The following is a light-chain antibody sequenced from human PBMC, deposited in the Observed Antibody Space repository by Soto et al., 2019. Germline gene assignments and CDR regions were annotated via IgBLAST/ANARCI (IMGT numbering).Light chain of an antibody. CDR3: QQYYSTPRT. J-gene: IGKJ1*01. Sequence: DIVMTQSPDSLAVSLGERATINCKSSQSVLYSSNNKNYLAWYQQKPGQPPKLLIYWASTRESGVPDRFSGSGSGTDFTLTISSXQAEDVAVYYCQQYYSTPRTFGQGTKVDIK. V-gene: IGKV4-1*01. CDR1: QSVLYSSNNKNY. CDR2: WAS.